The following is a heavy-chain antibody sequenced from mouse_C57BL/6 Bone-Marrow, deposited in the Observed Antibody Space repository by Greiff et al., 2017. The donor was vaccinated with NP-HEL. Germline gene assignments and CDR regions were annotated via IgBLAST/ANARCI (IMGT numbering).Heavy chain of an antibody. Sequence: VQLQQPGAELVRPGTSVKLSCKASGYTFTSYWMHWVKQRPGQGLEWIGVIDPSDSYTNYNQKFKGKATLTVDTSSSTAYMQLSSLTSEDSAVYYCARYGDYDGTFAYWGQGTTLTVSS. D-gene: IGHD2-4*01. CDR3: ARYGDYDGTFAY. V-gene: IGHV1-59*01. J-gene: IGHJ2*01. CDR2: IDPSDSYT. CDR1: GYTFTSYW.